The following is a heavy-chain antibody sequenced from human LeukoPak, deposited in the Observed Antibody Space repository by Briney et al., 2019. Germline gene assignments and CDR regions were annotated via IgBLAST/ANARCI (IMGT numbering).Heavy chain of an antibody. J-gene: IGHJ5*02. Sequence: GASVKVSCKASGYTFTGYYMHWVRQAPGQGLEWMGWINPNRGGTNYAQKFQGRVTITRETSISTAYMELSRLRSDDTAVYYCARVSELLWFGELSGEWFDPWGQGTLVTVSS. V-gene: IGHV1-2*02. CDR2: INPNRGGT. CDR1: GYTFTGYY. CDR3: ARVSELLWFGELSGEWFDP. D-gene: IGHD3-10*01.